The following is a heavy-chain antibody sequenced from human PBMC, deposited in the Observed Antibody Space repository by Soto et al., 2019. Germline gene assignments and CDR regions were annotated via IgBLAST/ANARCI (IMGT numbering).Heavy chain of an antibody. J-gene: IGHJ6*02. D-gene: IGHD6-6*01. Sequence: PXGSLRLAFAASGFTFSNYSMSWVRQAPGTGLEWVSVMNIGGRTYYADSVKGRFTISRDTSKNTLYLQMNSLRADDTAVFYCAKALQYSSSRDYFYYGMDVWGQGTTVTVSS. CDR3: AKALQYSSSRDYFYYGMDV. CDR1: GFTFSNYS. CDR2: MNIGGRT. V-gene: IGHV3-23*01.